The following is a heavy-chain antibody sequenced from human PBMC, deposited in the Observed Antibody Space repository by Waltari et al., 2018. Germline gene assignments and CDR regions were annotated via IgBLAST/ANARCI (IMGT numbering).Heavy chain of an antibody. CDR3: VTNPRSRSGYYGTFDS. CDR2: IKEDGSDK. V-gene: IGHV3-7*01. Sequence: EVKLVESGGDLVQPGGALRLSCAASGFAFSTYWMAWVREAPGKGAEWVDRIKEDGSDKNFAEAVEGRFTISRDNARKTVFLELSSLRVEDTALYYCVTNPRSRSGYYGTFDSWGLGTRVTVSS. D-gene: IGHD3-22*01. CDR1: GFAFSTYW. J-gene: IGHJ4*02.